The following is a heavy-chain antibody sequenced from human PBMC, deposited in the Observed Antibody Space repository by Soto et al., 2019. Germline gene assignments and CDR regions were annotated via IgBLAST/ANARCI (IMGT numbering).Heavy chain of an antibody. CDR2: INHSGST. D-gene: IGHD3-10*01. J-gene: IGHJ4*02. CDR3: ARGFQSLWFGGPFDY. Sequence: SETLSLTCAVYGGSFSGYYWSWIRQPPGKGLEWIGEINHSGSTNYNPSLKSRVTISVDTSKNQFSLKLSSVTAADTAVYYCARGFQSLWFGGPFDYWGQGTLVTVSS. CDR1: GGSFSGYY. V-gene: IGHV4-34*01.